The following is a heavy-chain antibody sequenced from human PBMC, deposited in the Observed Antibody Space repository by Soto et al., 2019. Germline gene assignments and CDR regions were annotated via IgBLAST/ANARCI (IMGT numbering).Heavy chain of an antibody. D-gene: IGHD2-15*01. Sequence: SVKVSCKTSGGTFSSYAISWVRQAPGQGLEWMGGIVPIVDTSTYAQKFQGRVTITADESTSTVYMELSSLRSDDTAVYYCVRVVAIPGSPDNWGQGTLVTVS. CDR1: GGTFSSYA. CDR3: VRVVAIPGSPDN. CDR2: IVPIVDTS. V-gene: IGHV1-69*13. J-gene: IGHJ4*02.